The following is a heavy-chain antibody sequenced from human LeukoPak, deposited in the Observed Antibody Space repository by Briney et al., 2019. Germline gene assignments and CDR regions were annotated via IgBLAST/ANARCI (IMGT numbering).Heavy chain of an antibody. CDR2: INHSGST. D-gene: IGHD3-22*01. V-gene: IGHV4-34*01. J-gene: IGHJ3*02. CDR1: GGSFSGYY. Sequence: PSETLSLTCAVYGGSFSGYYWSWIRQPPGKGLEWIGEINHSGSTNYNPSLKSRVTISVDTSKNQFSLKLSSVTAADTAVYYCASPSYYYDSSRAFDIWGQGTMVTVSS. CDR3: ASPSYYYDSSRAFDI.